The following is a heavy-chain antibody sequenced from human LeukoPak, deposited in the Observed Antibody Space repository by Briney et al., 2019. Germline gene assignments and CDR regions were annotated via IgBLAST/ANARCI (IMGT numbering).Heavy chain of an antibody. Sequence: SETLSLTCTVSGGSISSSSYYWGWIRQPPGKGLEWIGEINHSGSTNYNPSLKSRVTISVDTSKNQFSLKLSSVTAADTAVYYCASGMTFDIWGQGTMVTVSS. V-gene: IGHV4-39*07. J-gene: IGHJ3*02. D-gene: IGHD1-26*01. CDR1: GGSISSSSYY. CDR3: ASGMTFDI. CDR2: INHSGST.